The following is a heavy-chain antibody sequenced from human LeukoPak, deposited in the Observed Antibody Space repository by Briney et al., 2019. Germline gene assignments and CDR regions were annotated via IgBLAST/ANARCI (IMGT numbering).Heavy chain of an antibody. J-gene: IGHJ4*02. V-gene: IGHV3-30*02. CDR2: IRYDGSNK. D-gene: IGHD5-18*01. CDR3: AKGERGYSYGYPRDPPDY. Sequence: GGSLRLSCAASGFTFSSYGMHCVRQAPGKGLEGVAFIRYDGSNKYYADSVKGRFTISRDNSKNTLYPQMNSLRAEDTAVYYCAKGERGYSYGYPRDPPDYWGQGTLVTVSS. CDR1: GFTFSSYG.